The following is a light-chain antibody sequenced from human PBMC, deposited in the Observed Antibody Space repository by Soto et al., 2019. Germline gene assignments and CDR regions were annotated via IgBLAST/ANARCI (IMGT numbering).Light chain of an antibody. V-gene: IGKV3-15*01. J-gene: IGKJ1*01. Sequence: EIVMTQSPATLSVSPGERATLSGRASQSVSSNLAWYQQKPGQAPRLLIYGASTRATGIPARFSGSGSGTEFTLTISSLQPEDVGTYYCQNYNRAPITFGQGTKVDI. CDR1: QSVSSN. CDR3: QNYNRAPIT. CDR2: GAS.